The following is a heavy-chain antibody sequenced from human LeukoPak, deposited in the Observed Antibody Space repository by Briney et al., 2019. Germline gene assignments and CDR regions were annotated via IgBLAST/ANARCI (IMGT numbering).Heavy chain of an antibody. D-gene: IGHD3-22*01. J-gene: IGHJ4*02. CDR2: ISSSSSTI. CDR1: GFTFSSYS. CDR3: ARVLSDYYYDLFDY. Sequence: GSLRLSCAASGFTFSSYSMNWVRQAPGKGLEWVSYISSSSSTIYYADSVKGRFTISRDKAKNSLYLQMNSLRAEDTAVYYCARVLSDYYYDLFDYWGQGTLVTVSS. V-gene: IGHV3-48*01.